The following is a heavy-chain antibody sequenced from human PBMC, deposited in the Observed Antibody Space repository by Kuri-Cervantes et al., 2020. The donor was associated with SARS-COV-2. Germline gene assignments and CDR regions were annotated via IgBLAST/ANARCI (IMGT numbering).Heavy chain of an antibody. D-gene: IGHD5-12*01. V-gene: IGHV3-30*04. CDR2: ISYDGSNK. Sequence: GESLKISCAASGFTFSSYAMHWVRQAPGKGLEWVAVISYDGSNKYYADSVKGRFTISRDNSKNSLYLQMNSLRAEDTAVYYCARAAVGYGPSDYWAQGTLVTVPS. CDR1: GFTFSSYA. J-gene: IGHJ4*02. CDR3: ARAAVGYGPSDY.